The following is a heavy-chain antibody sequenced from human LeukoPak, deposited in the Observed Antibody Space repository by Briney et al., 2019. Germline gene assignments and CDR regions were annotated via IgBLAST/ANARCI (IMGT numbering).Heavy chain of an antibody. D-gene: IGHD6-13*01. V-gene: IGHV4-59*01. CDR2: IYYSGGT. J-gene: IGHJ3*02. CDR1: GGSISSYY. Sequence: PSQTLSLTCTVSGGSISSYYWSWIRQPPGKGLEWIGYIYYSGGTNYNPSLKSRVTISVDTSKNQFSLKLSPVTAADTAVYYCARWFRQLVSAFDIWGQGTMVTVSS. CDR3: ARWFRQLVSAFDI.